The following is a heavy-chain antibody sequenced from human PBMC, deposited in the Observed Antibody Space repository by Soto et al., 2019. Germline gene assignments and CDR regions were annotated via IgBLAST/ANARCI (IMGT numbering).Heavy chain of an antibody. CDR2: IWYDGSNK. CDR1: GFTFSSYG. D-gene: IGHD6-13*01. J-gene: IGHJ4*02. Sequence: QVQLVESGGGVVQPGRSLRLSCAAAGFTFSSYGMHWVRQAPGKGLEWVAVIWYDGSNKYYADSVKGRFTISRDNSKNTLYLQMNSVRAEDTAVYYCARGIAAAGTHWGQGTLVTVSS. CDR3: ARGIAAAGTH. V-gene: IGHV3-33*01.